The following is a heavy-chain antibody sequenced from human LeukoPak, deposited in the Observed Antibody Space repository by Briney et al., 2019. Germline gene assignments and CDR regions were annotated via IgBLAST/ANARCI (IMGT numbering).Heavy chain of an antibody. Sequence: SGTLSLTCGVSGDSISSPNWWTWVRQPPGKGLEWIGSIYYSGNTYYNPSLKSRVTISVDTSKNQFSLKLTSVTAADTAVYYCAHFKGGSFDFWGQGTMVTVSS. D-gene: IGHD1-26*01. V-gene: IGHV4-4*02. CDR3: AHFKGGSFDF. CDR2: IYYSGNT. CDR1: GDSISSPNW. J-gene: IGHJ3*01.